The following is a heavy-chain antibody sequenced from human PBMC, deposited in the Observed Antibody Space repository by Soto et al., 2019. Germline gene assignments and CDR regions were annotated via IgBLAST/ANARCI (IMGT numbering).Heavy chain of an antibody. CDR2: IIPIFGTA. CDR1: GGTFSSYA. J-gene: IGHJ5*02. V-gene: IGHV1-69*13. D-gene: IGHD1-7*01. Sequence: SVKVSFKASGGTFSSYAISWLRQAPGQGLEWMGGIIPIFGTANYAQKFQGRVTITADESTSTAYMELSSLRSEDTAVYYCARDLHNWNYFWWFDPWGQGTLVTVSS. CDR3: ARDLHNWNYFWWFDP.